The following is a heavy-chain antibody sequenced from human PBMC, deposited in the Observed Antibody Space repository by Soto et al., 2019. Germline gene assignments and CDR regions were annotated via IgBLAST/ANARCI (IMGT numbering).Heavy chain of an antibody. CDR3: ARHAAAPRGWFDP. Sequence: GESLKISCKGSGYSFTSYQISWVRQMPGKGLEWMGRIDPSDSYTNYSPSFQGHVTISADKSISTAYLQWSSLKASDTAMYYCARHAAAPRGWFDPWGQGTLVTVSS. D-gene: IGHD6-13*01. CDR2: IDPSDSYT. J-gene: IGHJ5*02. V-gene: IGHV5-10-1*01. CDR1: GYSFTSYQ.